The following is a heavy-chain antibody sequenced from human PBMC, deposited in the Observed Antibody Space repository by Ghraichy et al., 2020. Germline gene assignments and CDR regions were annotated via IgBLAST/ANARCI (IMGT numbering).Heavy chain of an antibody. D-gene: IGHD4-17*01. J-gene: IGHJ2*01. CDR1: GFTFSSYA. Sequence: GESLNISCAASGFTFSSYAMSWVRQAPGKGLEWVSAISGSGGSTYYADSVKGRFTISRDNSKNTLYLQMNSLRAEDTAVYYCAKDPYGDYALSFYWYFDLWCLGSLVTRSS. V-gene: IGHV3-23*01. CDR2: ISGSGGST. CDR3: AKDPYGDYALSFYWYFDL.